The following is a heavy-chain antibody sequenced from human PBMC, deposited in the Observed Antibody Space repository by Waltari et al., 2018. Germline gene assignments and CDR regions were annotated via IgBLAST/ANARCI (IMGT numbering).Heavy chain of an antibody. CDR2: INPNTGGT. Sequence: QVQLVQSGAAVKKPGPSVNVSCQASGYKFIGYYIHWVRQAPGQGLEWMGWINPNTGGTKYAQKYQGRVTLTRDTSISTAYMELSSLGSDDMALFYCARQAARNFDYWGQEPWSPSPQ. V-gene: IGHV1-2*02. J-gene: IGHJ4*01. CDR3: ARQAARNFDY. CDR1: GYKFIGYY.